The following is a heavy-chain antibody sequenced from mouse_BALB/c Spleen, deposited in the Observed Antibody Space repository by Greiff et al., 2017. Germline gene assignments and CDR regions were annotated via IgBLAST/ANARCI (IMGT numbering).Heavy chain of an antibody. CDR2: IYPSDSYT. J-gene: IGHJ4*01. CDR1: GYTFTSYW. CDR3: TRGGITTAIDY. D-gene: IGHD2-4*01. Sequence: QVQLQQPGAELVRPGASVKLSCKASGYTFTSYWINWVKQRPGQGLEWIGNIYPSDSYTNYNQKFKDKATLTVDKSSSTAYMQLSSPTSEDSAVYYCTRGGITTAIDYWGQGTSVTGSS. V-gene: IGHV1-69*02.